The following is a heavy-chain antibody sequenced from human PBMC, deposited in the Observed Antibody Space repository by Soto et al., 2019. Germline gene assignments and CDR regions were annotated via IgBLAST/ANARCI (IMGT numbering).Heavy chain of an antibody. D-gene: IGHD2-2*01. V-gene: IGHV4-39*01. CDR3: ARLFCSSTSCYPQYYYYYYGMDV. J-gene: IGHJ6*02. CDR2: IYYSGST. CDR1: GGSISSSSYY. Sequence: SETLSLTCTVSGGSISSSSYYWGWIRQPPGKGLEWIGSIYYSGSTYYNPSLKSRVTISVDTSKNQFSLKLSSVTATDTAVYYCARLFCSSTSCYPQYYYYYYGMDVWGQGTTVT.